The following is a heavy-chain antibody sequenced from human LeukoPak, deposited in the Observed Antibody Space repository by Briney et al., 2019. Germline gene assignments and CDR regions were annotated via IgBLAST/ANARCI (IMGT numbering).Heavy chain of an antibody. CDR3: AKDSRGYSSSWYEGGAFQH. J-gene: IGHJ1*01. V-gene: IGHV3-30*18. CDR1: GFTFSSYG. Sequence: GGSLRLSCAASGFTFSSYGMRWVRQAPGKGLEWVAVISYDGSNKYHADSMKGRFTISRDNSKNTLYLQMNSLRAEDTAVYYCAKDSRGYSSSWYEGGAFQHWGQGTPVTVSS. CDR2: ISYDGSNK. D-gene: IGHD6-13*01.